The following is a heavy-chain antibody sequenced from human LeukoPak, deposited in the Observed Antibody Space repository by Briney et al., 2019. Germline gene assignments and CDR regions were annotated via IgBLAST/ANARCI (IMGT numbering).Heavy chain of an antibody. D-gene: IGHD4-17*01. CDR2: IHTSGDT. CDR1: GLTGSHNY. J-gene: IGHJ5*02. V-gene: IGHV3-53*01. Sequence: RSGGSLRLSCAASGLTGSHNYVGWVRQAPGKGLEWVSAIHTSGDTCYADSVKGRFTISRDTSRNTLYLQINSLRVEDTAVYYCIVFGDSNHWGQGTLVTVSS. CDR3: IVFGDSNH.